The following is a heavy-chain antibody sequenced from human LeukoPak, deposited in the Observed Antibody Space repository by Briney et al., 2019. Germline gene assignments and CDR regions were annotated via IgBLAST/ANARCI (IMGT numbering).Heavy chain of an antibody. CDR1: GASISRINYY. V-gene: IGHV4-39*02. CDR3: ASGSGYFFNY. CDR2: IYSTVST. D-gene: IGHD1-14*01. Sequence: KSSETLSLTCTVSGASISRINYYWGWIRQPPGQGLEWLGTIYSTVSTYYNASLKSRVTISVDTSKNHFSLKLSSVTAADTAAYYCASGSGYFFNYWGQGTLVTVSS. J-gene: IGHJ4*01.